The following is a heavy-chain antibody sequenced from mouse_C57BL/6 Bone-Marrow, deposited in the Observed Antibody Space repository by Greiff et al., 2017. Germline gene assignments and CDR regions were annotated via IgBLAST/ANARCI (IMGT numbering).Heavy chain of an antibody. Sequence: QVQLKQSGAELARPGASVKLSCKASGYTFTSYGISWVKQRTGQGLEWIGEIYPRSGNTYYNEKFKGKATLTADNSSSTAYMELRSLTSEDSAVYFCARSRGIYYGNPDWFAYWGQGTLVTVSA. D-gene: IGHD2-1*01. CDR3: ARSRGIYYGNPDWFAY. V-gene: IGHV1-81*01. CDR2: IYPRSGNT. J-gene: IGHJ3*01. CDR1: GYTFTSYG.